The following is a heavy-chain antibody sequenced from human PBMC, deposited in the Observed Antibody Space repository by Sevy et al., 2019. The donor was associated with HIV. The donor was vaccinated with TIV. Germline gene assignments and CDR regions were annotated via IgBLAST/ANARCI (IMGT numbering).Heavy chain of an antibody. CDR3: ARDTSSFHYSGSYYFYYYYYMDV. D-gene: IGHD1-26*01. Sequence: GESLKISCAASGFTFSSYWMSWVRQAPGKGLEWVANIKQDGSEKYYVDSVEGRFTISRDNAKNSLYLQMNSLRAEDTAVYYCARDTSSFHYSGSYYFYYYYYMDVWGKGTTVTVSS. V-gene: IGHV3-7*03. CDR2: IKQDGSEK. J-gene: IGHJ6*03. CDR1: GFTFSSYW.